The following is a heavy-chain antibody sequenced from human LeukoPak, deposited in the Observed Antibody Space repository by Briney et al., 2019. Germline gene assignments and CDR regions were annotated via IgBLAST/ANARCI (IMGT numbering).Heavy chain of an antibody. J-gene: IGHJ4*02. D-gene: IGHD6-19*01. V-gene: IGHV6-1*01. CDR2: TYYRSKWYN. Sequence: SQTLSLTCAISGDIVSSNSAAWHWIGQSPSRGLEWLGRTYYRSKWYNDYAVSVKSRITINPDTSKNQFSLQLNSVTPEDTAVYFCARGTQWLVLDYWGQGTLVTVSS. CDR3: ARGTQWLVLDY. CDR1: GDIVSSNSAA.